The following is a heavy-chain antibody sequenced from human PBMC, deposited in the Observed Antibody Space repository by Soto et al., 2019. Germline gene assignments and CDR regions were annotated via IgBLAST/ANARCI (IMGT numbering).Heavy chain of an antibody. CDR1: GFTFSNAW. CDR3: TTRYCSGTSCPGSGYYYYMDV. Sequence: GGSLRLSCAASGFTFSNAWMSWVRQAPGKGLEWVGRIKSKTDGGTTDYAAPVKGRFTMSRVDSKNTLYLKMNSLKTEDTAVYYCTTRYCSGTSCPGSGYYYYMDVWGKGTTVTVSS. CDR2: IKSKTDGGTT. V-gene: IGHV3-15*01. J-gene: IGHJ6*03. D-gene: IGHD2-2*01.